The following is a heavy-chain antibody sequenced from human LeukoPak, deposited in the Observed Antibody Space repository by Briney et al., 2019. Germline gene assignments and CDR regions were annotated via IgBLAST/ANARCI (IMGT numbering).Heavy chain of an antibody. Sequence: GGSLRLSCAASGFTFSSYGMHWVRQAPGKGLEWVAFIRYDGNNKYYADSVKGRFTISRDNSKNTLYLHMNSLRAEDMAVYYCAKEIAAAGTIDYWGQGSLVTVSS. CDR2: IRYDGNNK. J-gene: IGHJ4*02. CDR1: GFTFSSYG. CDR3: AKEIAAAGTIDY. V-gene: IGHV3-30*02. D-gene: IGHD6-13*01.